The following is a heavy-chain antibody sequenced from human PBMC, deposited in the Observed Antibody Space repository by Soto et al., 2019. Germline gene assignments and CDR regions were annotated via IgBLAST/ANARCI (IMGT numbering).Heavy chain of an antibody. D-gene: IGHD3-16*01. CDR3: AKNPESYAWGLEGYCDY. CDR1: GFTFSSYG. Sequence: QVQLVESGGGVVQPGRSLRVSCAASGFTFSSYGMNWVRQAPGKGLEWVAIISYDVSDKYYADSVKGRFTISRDNSKNTLYLQMNSLRGEDTAVYYCAKNPESYAWGLEGYCDYWGQGTLVTVSS. V-gene: IGHV3-30*18. CDR2: ISYDVSDK. J-gene: IGHJ4*02.